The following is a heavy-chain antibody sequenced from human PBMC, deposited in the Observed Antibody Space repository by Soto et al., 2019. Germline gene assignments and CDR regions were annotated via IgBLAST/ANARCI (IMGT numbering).Heavy chain of an antibody. V-gene: IGHV1-18*04. CDR1: GYSFSDFG. CDR2: ISGKNGNT. D-gene: IGHD4-17*01. J-gene: IGHJ4*02. CDR3: ARSDYYEDTGTFEF. Sequence: ASVKVSCKASGYSFSDFGITWVRQAPGQGLEWMGWISGKNGNTNYAQKVQGRVTLTADTSTSTAYMEMRALASDDTATYYCARSDYYEDTGTFEFWGQGTPVTVSS.